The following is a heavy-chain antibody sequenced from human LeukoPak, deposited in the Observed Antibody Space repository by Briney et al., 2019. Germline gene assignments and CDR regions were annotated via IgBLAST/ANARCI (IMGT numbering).Heavy chain of an antibody. Sequence: PGESLTLSCVASRFALRNYAIHWVRQPPGKGLEWVASIPFDVINTHYPNSVEGSFFIGTDTPMKTVYLQLNDLRPEDTAVYSCAKVMAERRALTPYFASWGQGALVTVSS. D-gene: IGHD1-1*01. CDR2: IPFDVINT. J-gene: IGHJ4*02. CDR3: AKVMAERRALTPYFAS. CDR1: RFALRNYA. V-gene: IGHV3-30*02.